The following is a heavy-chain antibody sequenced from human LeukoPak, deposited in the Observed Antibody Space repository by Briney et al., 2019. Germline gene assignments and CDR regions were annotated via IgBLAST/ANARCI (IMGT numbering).Heavy chain of an antibody. CDR2: IKSKTDAGTT. Sequence: GGSLRLSCAASGFTFSSYAMTWVRQAPGKGLEWVGRIKSKTDAGTTDYPAPVKGRFTISRDDSKNTLYLQMNSLKTEDTAVYYCTKTLYYGSGSPFDYWGQGTLVTVSS. CDR1: GFTFSSYA. CDR3: TKTLYYGSGSPFDY. D-gene: IGHD3-10*01. J-gene: IGHJ4*02. V-gene: IGHV3-15*01.